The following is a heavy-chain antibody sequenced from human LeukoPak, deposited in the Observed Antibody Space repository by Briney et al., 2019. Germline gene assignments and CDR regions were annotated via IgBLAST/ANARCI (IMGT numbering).Heavy chain of an antibody. CDR2: IFSSGST. V-gene: IGHV4-31*03. Sequence: SETPSLTCSVSGGPITRGGYYWSWIRHLPGKGLEWIGYIFSSGSTSYNPSLRSRVTVSFDTSKNQFFLNLSSVTAADTAIYYCAREAWAGTLSGWFDPWGQGTLVTVSS. CDR1: GGPITRGGYY. D-gene: IGHD1-7*01. J-gene: IGHJ5*02. CDR3: AREAWAGTLSGWFDP.